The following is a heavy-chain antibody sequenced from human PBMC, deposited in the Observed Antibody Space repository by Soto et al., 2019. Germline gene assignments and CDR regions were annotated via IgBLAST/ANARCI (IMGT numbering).Heavy chain of an antibody. J-gene: IGHJ4*02. D-gene: IGHD3-9*01. CDR2: IGVGGGDR. CDR1: GFTFSSYA. CDR3: ASVRFWVLV. Sequence: EVQLLESGGGLVQPGGSLRLSCAASGFTFSSYAMSWVRQAPGKGLEWVSIIGVGGGDRYYPESVKGRFTISRDNSRDTLYLERNSLSDEDTAVYYFASVRFWVLVWGQGTLVTVSS. V-gene: IGHV3-23*01.